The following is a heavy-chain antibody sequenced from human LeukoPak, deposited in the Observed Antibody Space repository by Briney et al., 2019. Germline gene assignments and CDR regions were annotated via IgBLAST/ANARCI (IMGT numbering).Heavy chain of an antibody. CDR3: TRGEAERCDY. V-gene: IGHV3-21*01. J-gene: IGHJ4*02. Sequence: GGSLRLSCAASGFTFSSYSMNWVRQAPGKGLEWVSSISSSSDYIYYADSVKGRFTISRDNATNSLYLQMNSLRAEDTAVYYCTRGEAERCDYWGQGTLVTVSS. D-gene: IGHD1-1*01. CDR1: GFTFSSYS. CDR2: ISSSSDYI.